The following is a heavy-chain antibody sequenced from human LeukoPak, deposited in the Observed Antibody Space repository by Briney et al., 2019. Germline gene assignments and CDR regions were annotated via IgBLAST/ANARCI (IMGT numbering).Heavy chain of an antibody. CDR2: ISSSSSYI. CDR1: GFTFSSHS. V-gene: IGHV3-21*01. Sequence: GGSLRLSCAASGFTFSSHSMNWVRQAPGKGLEWVSSISSSSSYIYYADSVKGRFTISRDNAKNSLYLQMNSLRAEDTAVYYCASTSTRLLWFGELEYNWFDPWGQGTLVTVSS. CDR3: ASTSTRLLWFGELEYNWFDP. D-gene: IGHD3-10*01. J-gene: IGHJ5*02.